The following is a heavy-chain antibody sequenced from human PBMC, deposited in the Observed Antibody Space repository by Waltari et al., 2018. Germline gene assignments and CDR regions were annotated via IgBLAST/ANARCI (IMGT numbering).Heavy chain of an antibody. D-gene: IGHD6-19*01. Sequence: EVQLLQSGGGLVQPGGSLRLSCAASGFIFSNYAMTWVRQAPGKGLEWGSTISSIGGRTYYADSGRGRFTISRDSSKNILYLQMNSLKDEDTAVYYCANYGSGWLFPFYWGQGTLVTVSS. CDR3: ANYGSGWLFPFY. J-gene: IGHJ4*02. V-gene: IGHV3-23*01. CDR1: GFIFSNYA. CDR2: ISSIGGRT.